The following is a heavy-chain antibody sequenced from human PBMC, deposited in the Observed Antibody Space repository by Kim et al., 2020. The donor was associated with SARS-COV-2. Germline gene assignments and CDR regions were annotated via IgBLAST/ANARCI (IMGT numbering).Heavy chain of an antibody. CDR2: INHSGST. V-gene: IGHV4-34*01. D-gene: IGHD6-13*01. Sequence: SETLSLTCAVYGGSFSGYYWSWIRQPPGKGLEWIGEINHSGSTNYNPSLKSRVTLSVDTSKNQFSLKLSSVTAADTAVYYCARGRRSSSCRWGQGTLVTV. CDR3: ARGRRSSSCR. J-gene: IGHJ4*02. CDR1: GGSFSGYY.